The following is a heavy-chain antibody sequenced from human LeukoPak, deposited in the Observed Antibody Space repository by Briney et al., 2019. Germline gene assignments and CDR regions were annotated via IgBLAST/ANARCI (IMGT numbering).Heavy chain of an antibody. D-gene: IGHD3-22*01. CDR2: NYYSGRN. Sequence: PSETLSLTCAVSGGSISSSSYYWGWIRQPPGKGLEWTGNNYYSGRNYSNPHLQSRVPIYLDTSKNQFSMNLRSVTAADKAVYSCARFHVVVINFDYWGQGTLVTVSS. V-gene: IGHV4-39*01. CDR3: ARFHVVVINFDY. J-gene: IGHJ4*02. CDR1: GGSISSSSYY.